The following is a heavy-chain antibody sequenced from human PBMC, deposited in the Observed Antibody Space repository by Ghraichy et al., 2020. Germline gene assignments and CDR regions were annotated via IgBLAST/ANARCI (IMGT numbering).Heavy chain of an antibody. V-gene: IGHV3-7*03. CDR2: IKQDGSEK. CDR3: AKETYSSSWYGYYYYYYGMDV. Sequence: GGSLRLSCAASGFTFSSYWMSWVRQAPGKGLEWVANIKQDGSEKYYVDSVKGRFTISRDNAKNSLYLQMNSLRAADTAVYYCAKETYSSSWYGYYYYYYGMDVWGQGTTVTVSS. CDR1: GFTFSSYW. D-gene: IGHD6-13*01. J-gene: IGHJ6*02.